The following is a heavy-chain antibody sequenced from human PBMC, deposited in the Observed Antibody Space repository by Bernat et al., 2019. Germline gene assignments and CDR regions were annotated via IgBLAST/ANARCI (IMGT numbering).Heavy chain of an antibody. D-gene: IGHD2-21*02. CDR2: INSDTGVT. J-gene: IGHJ4*02. V-gene: IGHV1-2*06. CDR3: ARDLASTAFWEFDY. CDR1: GYIFTDYF. Sequence: QVQLAQPGAEVKKPGASVKVSCEASGYIFTDYFIQWVRQAPGQGLKWMGRINSDTGVTTYTQKFKGRVTMTRDTSISTAYMELSSLTSDDTAVYYCARDLASTAFWEFDYWGRGTQVTVSS.